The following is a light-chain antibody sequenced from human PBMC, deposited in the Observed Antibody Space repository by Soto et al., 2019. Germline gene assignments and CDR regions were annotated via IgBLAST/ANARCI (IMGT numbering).Light chain of an antibody. V-gene: IGKV3-20*01. Sequence: EIVMTQSPATLSVSPGERATLSCRASQSVNSNLAWYHQKPGQAPRLLIYGASSRATGIPDRFSGSGSGTDFTLTIRRLEPEDFAVYYCQQYGSSYPWTFGQGTKVDIK. CDR1: QSVNSN. J-gene: IGKJ1*01. CDR2: GAS. CDR3: QQYGSSYPWT.